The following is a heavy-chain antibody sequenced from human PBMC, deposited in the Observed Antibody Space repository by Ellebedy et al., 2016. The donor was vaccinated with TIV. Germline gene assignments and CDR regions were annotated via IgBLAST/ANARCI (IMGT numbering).Heavy chain of an antibody. CDR3: ARAATPSTPVDY. D-gene: IGHD2-15*01. CDR1: GCSISSYY. J-gene: IGHJ4*02. Sequence: SETLSLTXTVSGCSISSYYWSWIRQPPGKGLEWIGYIYYSGSTNYNPSLKSRVTISVDTSKNQFSLKLSSVTAADAAVYYCARAATPSTPVDYWGQGTLVTVSS. CDR2: IYYSGST. V-gene: IGHV4-59*01.